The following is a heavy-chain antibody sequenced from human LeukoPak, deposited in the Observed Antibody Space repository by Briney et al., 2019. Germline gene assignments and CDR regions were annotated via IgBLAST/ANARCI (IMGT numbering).Heavy chain of an antibody. CDR2: IYPNSGGT. CDR3: AREFPRTSGFDY. V-gene: IGHV1-2*02. J-gene: IGHJ4*02. CDR1: GYTFTGYY. D-gene: IGHD2-15*01. Sequence: GASVKVSCKASGYTFTGYYMHWVRQAPGQGLEWMGWIYPNSGGTGYAQNFQGRVTMTWDTSITTAYVELNRLTSDDTAVYYCAREFPRTSGFDYWGQGSLVTVSS.